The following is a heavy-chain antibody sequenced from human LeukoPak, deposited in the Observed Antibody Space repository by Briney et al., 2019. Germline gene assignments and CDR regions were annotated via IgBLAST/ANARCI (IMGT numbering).Heavy chain of an antibody. CDR2: IYHSGST. CDR3: ARGLRGIMVRGAITDLNWFDP. J-gene: IGHJ5*02. Sequence: SETLSLTCTVSGGSISSGDYYWTWIRQPPGKGLEWIGYIYHSGSTHYKASLKGRLTISLDTSRHQFSLRLTSVTAADTAVYFCARGLRGIMVRGAITDLNWFDPWGQGTLVAVSS. CDR1: GGSISSGDYY. D-gene: IGHD3-10*01. V-gene: IGHV4-30-4*01.